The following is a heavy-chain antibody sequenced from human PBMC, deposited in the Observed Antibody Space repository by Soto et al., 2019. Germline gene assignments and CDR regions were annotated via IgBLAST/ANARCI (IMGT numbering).Heavy chain of an antibody. V-gene: IGHV1-3*01. CDR3: ARDRDTYGYGLFDY. D-gene: IGHD5-18*01. J-gene: IGHJ4*02. CDR2: INAGNGNT. Sequence: ASVKVSCTASGYTFASYAMHWVRQAPGQRLEWMGWINAGNGNTKYSQKFQGRVTITRDTSASTAYMELSSLTSEDTAVYYCARDRDTYGYGLFDYWGRGTLVTVSS. CDR1: GYTFASYA.